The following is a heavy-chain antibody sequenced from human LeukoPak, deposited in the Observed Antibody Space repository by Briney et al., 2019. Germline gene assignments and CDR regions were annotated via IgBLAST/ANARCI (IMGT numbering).Heavy chain of an antibody. CDR3: ARADEYYDFWSGYYTPALWFDP. CDR2: ISAYNGNT. Sequence: ASVKVSCKASGYTFTSYGISWVRQAPGQGLERMGWISAYNGNTNYAQKLQGRVTMTTDTSTSTAYMELRSLRSDDTAVYYCARADEYYDFWSGYYTPALWFDPWGQGTLVTVSS. CDR1: GYTFTSYG. V-gene: IGHV1-18*01. D-gene: IGHD3-3*01. J-gene: IGHJ5*02.